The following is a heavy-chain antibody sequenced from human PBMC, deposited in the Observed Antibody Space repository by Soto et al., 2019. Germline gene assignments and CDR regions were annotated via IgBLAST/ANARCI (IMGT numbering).Heavy chain of an antibody. Sequence: GGSLRLSCAASGFTFSSYSMNWVRQAPGKGLEWVSSISSSSSYIYYADSVKGRFTISRDNAKNSLYLQMNSLRAEDTAVYYCARGPLIGPMDVWGQGTTVTVSS. V-gene: IGHV3-21*01. CDR1: GFTFSSYS. CDR2: ISSSSSYI. CDR3: ARGPLIGPMDV. J-gene: IGHJ6*02.